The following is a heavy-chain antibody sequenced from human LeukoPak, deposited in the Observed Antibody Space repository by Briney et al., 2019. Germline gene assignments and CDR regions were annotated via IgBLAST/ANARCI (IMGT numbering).Heavy chain of an antibody. CDR3: ARVHRSGGYETDPDWFDP. CDR1: GGSISSGGYY. Sequence: SQTLSLTCTVSGGSISSGGYYWSWIRQHPGKGLEWIGYIYYSGSTYYNPSLKSRVTISVDTSKNQFSLKLSSVTAADTAVYYCARVHRSGGYETDPDWFDPWGQGTLVTVSS. J-gene: IGHJ5*02. CDR2: IYYSGST. V-gene: IGHV4-31*03. D-gene: IGHD5-12*01.